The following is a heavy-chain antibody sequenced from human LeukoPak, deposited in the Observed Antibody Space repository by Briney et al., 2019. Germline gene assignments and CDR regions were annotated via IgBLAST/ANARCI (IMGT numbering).Heavy chain of an antibody. CDR2: ISGNTANT. V-gene: IGHV3-23*01. Sequence: GGSLRLSCAASEFTFSSYGMSWVRQAPGKGLEWVSWISGNTANTYYADSVQGRFSISRDNSKNTLYLQMYSLRAEDTAVYYCAKDWGEHDYGDQPVYWGQGTLVTVSS. CDR3: AKDWGEHDYGDQPVY. D-gene: IGHD4-17*01. J-gene: IGHJ4*02. CDR1: EFTFSSYG.